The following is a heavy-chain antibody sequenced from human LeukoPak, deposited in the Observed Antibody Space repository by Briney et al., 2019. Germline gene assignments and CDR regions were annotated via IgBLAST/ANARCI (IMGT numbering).Heavy chain of an antibody. V-gene: IGHV4-59*08. Sequence: SETLSLTCTVSGGSISGYYWTWVRQAPGKGLEWIGFIYYGGSTNYNPSLKSRVTISVDTSKNQFSLKLSSVTAADTAVYYCARLPAPTSRLFSDYYYYYGMDVWGQGTTVTVSS. CDR2: IYYGGST. J-gene: IGHJ6*02. CDR1: GGSISGYY. D-gene: IGHD5-12*01. CDR3: ARLPAPTSRLFSDYYYYYGMDV.